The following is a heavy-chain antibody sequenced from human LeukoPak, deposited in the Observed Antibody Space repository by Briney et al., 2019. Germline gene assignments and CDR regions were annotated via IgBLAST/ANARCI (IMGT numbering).Heavy chain of an antibody. D-gene: IGHD6-13*01. J-gene: IGHJ4*02. CDR2: INPNSGGT. CDR3: ARVLSSSWCFDY. V-gene: IGHV1-2*02. CDR1: GYTFTGYY. Sequence: ASVKASCKASGYTFTGYYMHWVRQAPGQGLEWMGWINPNSGGTNYAQKFQGRVTMTRDTSISTAYMELSRLRSDDTAVYYCARVLSSSWCFDYWGQGTLVTVSS.